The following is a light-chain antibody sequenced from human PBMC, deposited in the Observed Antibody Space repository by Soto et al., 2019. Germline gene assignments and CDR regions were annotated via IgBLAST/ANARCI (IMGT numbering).Light chain of an antibody. CDR3: QQYNTYPAA. Sequence: DIQMTQSPSTLSASVGDSVIITCRASQSISSWLAWYQQKPGKAPKLLIYKASSLESGVPSRFSGSGSGTEFTLTISSLQPDDFATYYCQQYNTYPAAFGPGTKVHIK. V-gene: IGKV1-5*03. CDR1: QSISSW. J-gene: IGKJ3*01. CDR2: KAS.